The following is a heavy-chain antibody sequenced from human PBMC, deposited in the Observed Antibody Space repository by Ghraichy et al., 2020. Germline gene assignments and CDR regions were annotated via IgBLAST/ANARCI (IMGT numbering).Heavy chain of an antibody. D-gene: IGHD5-18*01. CDR2: IIPILGIA. CDR1: GGTFSSYA. CDR3: ARDRVYSYGFLLSESIDY. V-gene: IGHV1-69*04. Sequence: SVKVSCKASGGTFSSYAISWVRQAPGQGLEWMGRIIPILGIANYAQRFQGRVTITADKSTSTAYMELSSLRSEDTAVYYCARDRVYSYGFLLSESIDYWGQGTLVTVSS. J-gene: IGHJ4*02.